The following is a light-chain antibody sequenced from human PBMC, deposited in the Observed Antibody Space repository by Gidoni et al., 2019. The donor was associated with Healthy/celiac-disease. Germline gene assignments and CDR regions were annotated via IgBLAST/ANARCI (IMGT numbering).Light chain of an antibody. J-gene: IGKJ1*01. Sequence: DIQLTQSPSTLSASVGDRATITCRASQSISSWLAWYQQKPGKAPKLLIYKASSLESGVPSRCSGSGSGTEFTLTISSLQPDDFATYYCQKYNSYRTFGQXTKVEIK. CDR2: KAS. CDR3: QKYNSYRT. CDR1: QSISSW. V-gene: IGKV1-5*03.